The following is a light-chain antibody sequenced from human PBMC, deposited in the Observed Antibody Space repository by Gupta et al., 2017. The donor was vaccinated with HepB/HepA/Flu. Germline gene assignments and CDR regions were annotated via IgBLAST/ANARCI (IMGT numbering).Light chain of an antibody. Sequence: QSALPQPASVSVSPGQSITISCTGTSSDVGGYNYVSWYQQHPGKAPKLMIYDVSNRPSGVSNRFSGSKSGNTASLTISGLQAEDEADYYCSSYTSSSTWVFGGGTKLTVL. CDR1: SSDVGGYNY. J-gene: IGLJ3*02. CDR3: SSYTSSSTWV. V-gene: IGLV2-14*01. CDR2: DVS.